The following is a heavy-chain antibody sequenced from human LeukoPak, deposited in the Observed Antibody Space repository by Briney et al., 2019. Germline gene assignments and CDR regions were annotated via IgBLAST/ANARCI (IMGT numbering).Heavy chain of an antibody. D-gene: IGHD3-10*01. J-gene: IGHJ4*02. CDR3: ARGPGRVRGVRRGWYYFDY. CDR2: INHSGST. V-gene: IGHV4-34*01. Sequence: PSETLSLTCTVSGGSINSYYWSWIRQPPGKGLEWIGEINHSGSTNYNPSLKSRVTISVDTSKNQFSLKLSSVTAADTAVYYCARGPGRVRGVRRGWYYFDYWGQGTLVTVSS. CDR1: GGSINSYY.